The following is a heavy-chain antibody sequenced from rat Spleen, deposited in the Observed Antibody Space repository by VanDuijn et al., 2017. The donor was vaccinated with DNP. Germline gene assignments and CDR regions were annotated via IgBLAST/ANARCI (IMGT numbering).Heavy chain of an antibody. J-gene: IGHJ2*01. CDR2: INKGSSTI. Sequence: EVKLVESGGGLVQPGRSLKLSCAASGFNFNDYWMGWVRQAPGEGLDRIGEINKGSSTINYSPSSKDKSTISRDNAQNTLYLQMNKLGSEDTGIYYCAKGPNFGGWSDYFDYWGQGVMVTVSS. CDR3: AKGPNFGGWSDYFDY. D-gene: IGHD1-11*01. CDR1: GFNFNDYW. V-gene: IGHV4-2*01.